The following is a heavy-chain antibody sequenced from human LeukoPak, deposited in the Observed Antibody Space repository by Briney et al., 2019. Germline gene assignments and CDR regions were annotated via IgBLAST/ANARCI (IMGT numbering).Heavy chain of an antibody. D-gene: IGHD2-21*02. Sequence: SETLSLTCAVYGGSFSGYYWSWIRQPPGKGLEWIGEINHSGSTNYNPSLKSRVTISVDTSKNQFSLKLTSVTAADTAVYYCARRVVVTAKEEDAFDIWGHGTMVTVSS. CDR2: INHSGST. J-gene: IGHJ3*02. V-gene: IGHV4-34*01. CDR3: ARRVVVTAKEEDAFDI. CDR1: GGSFSGYY.